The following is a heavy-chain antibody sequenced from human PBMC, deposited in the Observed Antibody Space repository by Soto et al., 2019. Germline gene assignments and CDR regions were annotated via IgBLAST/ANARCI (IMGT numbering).Heavy chain of an antibody. D-gene: IGHD4-17*01. CDR2: GGST. V-gene: IGHV3-23*01. J-gene: IGHJ4*02. Sequence: GGSTYYADSVKGRFTISRDNSKNTLYLQMNSLRAEDTAVYYCARPTTVIYFDYWGQGTLVTVSS. CDR3: ARPTTVIYFDY.